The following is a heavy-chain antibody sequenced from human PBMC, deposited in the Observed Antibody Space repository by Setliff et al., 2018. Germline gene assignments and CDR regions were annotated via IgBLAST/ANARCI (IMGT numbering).Heavy chain of an antibody. CDR1: GDSISSSSYY. Sequence: SETLSLTCSVSGDSISSSSYYWGWIRQPPGKGLEWIGSINYSGITYYSPSLKSRVTISIDKSKNQFSLSLTSVTAADTAVHYCAKGDGGYPSDSWGQGSLVTVSS. CDR3: AKGDGGYPSDS. V-gene: IGHV4-39*07. D-gene: IGHD2-15*01. CDR2: INYSGIT. J-gene: IGHJ4*02.